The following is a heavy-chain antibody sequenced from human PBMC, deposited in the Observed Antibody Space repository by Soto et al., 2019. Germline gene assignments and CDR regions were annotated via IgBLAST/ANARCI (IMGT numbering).Heavy chain of an antibody. CDR1: GFTFGNAW. CDR2: IKTNADGGTT. J-gene: IGHJ4*02. Sequence: GGSLRLSCEASGFTFGNAWMSWVRQAPGKGLEWVGRIKTNADGGTTDYAAPVKGRFTISRDDLRTTVYLQMSSLRTEDTAVYYCTTDRATVSTGFDYWGQGTLVTVSS. CDR3: TTDRATVSTGFDY. V-gene: IGHV3-15*01. D-gene: IGHD4-17*01.